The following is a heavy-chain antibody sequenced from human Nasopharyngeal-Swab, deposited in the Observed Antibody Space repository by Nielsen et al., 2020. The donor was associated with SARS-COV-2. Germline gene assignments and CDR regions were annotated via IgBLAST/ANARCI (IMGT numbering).Heavy chain of an antibody. V-gene: IGHV3-33*01. CDR3: VREDDAFDI. CDR1: GFTFSSYG. CDR2: IWYDGSNK. J-gene: IGHJ3*02. Sequence: GESLKISCAASGFTFSSYGMHWVRQAPGKGLEWVAVIWYDGSNKYYADSVKGRFTISRDNSKNTLYLQMNSLRAEDTAVYYCVREDDAFDIWGQGTTVTVSS.